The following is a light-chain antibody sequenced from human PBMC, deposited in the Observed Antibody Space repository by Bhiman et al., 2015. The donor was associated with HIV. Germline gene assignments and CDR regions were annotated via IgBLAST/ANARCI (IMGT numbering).Light chain of an antibody. V-gene: IGLV2-14*03. CDR1: SSDIGGSDS. J-gene: IGLJ2*01. Sequence: QSALTQPASVSGSPGQSITISCSGTSSDIGGSDSVSWYQHHPGKAPKLIIYDVSKWPAGVSSRFSGSKSGNTASLAISGLQAEDEADYYCSSYTSSSTLVFGGGTKLTVL. CDR3: SSYTSSSTLV. CDR2: DVS.